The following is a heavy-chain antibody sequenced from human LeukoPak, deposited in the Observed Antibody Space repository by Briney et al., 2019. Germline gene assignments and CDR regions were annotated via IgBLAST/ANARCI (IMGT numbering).Heavy chain of an antibody. CDR1: GGSISGSSYY. D-gene: IGHD3-10*01. Sequence: PSETLSLTCTVSGGSISGSSYYWGWIRQPPGKGLEWIGSIYYSGSTYYNPSLKSRVTISVDTSKNQFSLKLNSVTATDTAEYYCARDRVRTMVRGVVPADAFDIWGQGTMVTVSS. CDR2: IYYSGST. J-gene: IGHJ3*02. V-gene: IGHV4-39*02. CDR3: ARDRVRTMVRGVVPADAFDI.